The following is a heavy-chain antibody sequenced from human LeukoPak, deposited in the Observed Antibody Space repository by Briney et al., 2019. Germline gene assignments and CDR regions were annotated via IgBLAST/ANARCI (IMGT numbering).Heavy chain of an antibody. Sequence: PGRSLRLSCAASGFTFSGYGMHWVRQAPGKGLEWVAVIWYDGSNKYYADSVKGRFTISRDNSKNTLYLQMNSLRAEDTAVYYCAKGGDYYDSSGCSAPIDYWGQGTLVTVSS. CDR1: GFTFSGYG. D-gene: IGHD3-22*01. J-gene: IGHJ4*02. CDR3: AKGGDYYDSSGCSAPIDY. V-gene: IGHV3-33*06. CDR2: IWYDGSNK.